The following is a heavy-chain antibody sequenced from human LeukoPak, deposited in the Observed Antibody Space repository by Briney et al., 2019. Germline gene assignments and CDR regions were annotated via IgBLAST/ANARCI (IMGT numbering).Heavy chain of an antibody. CDR2: IWYDGSNK. D-gene: IGHD3-10*01. Sequence: GGSLRLSCAASGFTFSSYGMHWVRQAPGKGLERVAVIWYDGSNKYYADSVKGRFTISRDNSENTLYLQMNSLRGEDTAVYYCARDWLASFYFDLWGQGTLVTVSS. J-gene: IGHJ4*02. V-gene: IGHV3-33*01. CDR1: GFTFSSYG. CDR3: ARDWLASFYFDL.